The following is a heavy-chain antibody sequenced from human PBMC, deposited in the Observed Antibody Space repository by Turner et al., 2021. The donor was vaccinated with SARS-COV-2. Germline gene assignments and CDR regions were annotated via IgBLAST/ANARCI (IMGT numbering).Heavy chain of an antibody. D-gene: IGHD3-3*01. CDR3: AKAYYDFWSGYGYYSYGMDV. Sequence: EVQLLESGGGLVQPGGSLRLSCAASGFIFNNYAMSWVRQAPGKGLEWVAAISGSGGNTYYADSAKGRFTISRDNSKNTQYLQMNSLRAEDTALYYCAKAYYDFWSGYGYYSYGMDVWGQGTTVTVSS. V-gene: IGHV3-23*01. CDR2: ISGSGGNT. CDR1: GFIFNNYA. J-gene: IGHJ6*02.